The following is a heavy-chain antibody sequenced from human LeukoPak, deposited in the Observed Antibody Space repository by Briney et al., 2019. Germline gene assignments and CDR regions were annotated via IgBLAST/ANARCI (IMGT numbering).Heavy chain of an antibody. Sequence: GASVKVSCKASGYTFTDFYMHWVRQAPGQGLEWLGWMNPKTGETRYGQNFQGRVTMTRDTSITTAYMELSSLRSDDTAVYYCARXAGXXTYNVWGXXXXVT. V-gene: IGHV1-2*02. J-gene: IGHJ3*01. CDR2: MNPKTGET. CDR1: GYTFTDFY. D-gene: IGHD6-19*01. CDR3: ARXAGXXTYNV.